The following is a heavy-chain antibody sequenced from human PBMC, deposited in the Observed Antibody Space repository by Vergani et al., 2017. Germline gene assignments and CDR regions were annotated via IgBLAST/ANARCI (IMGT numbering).Heavy chain of an antibody. V-gene: IGHV4-61*02. CDR1: GGSISSGSYY. J-gene: IGHJ6*02. CDR2: IYTSGST. CDR3: AKDLSRDIVLMVYAGPYYYGMDV. Sequence: QLQLQESGPGLVKPSQTLSLTCTVSGGSISSGSYYWSWIRQPAGKGLEWIGRIYTSGSTNYNPSLKSRVTISVDTSKNQFSLKLSSVTAADTAVYYCAKDLSRDIVLMVYAGPYYYGMDVWGQGTTVTVSS. D-gene: IGHD2-8*01.